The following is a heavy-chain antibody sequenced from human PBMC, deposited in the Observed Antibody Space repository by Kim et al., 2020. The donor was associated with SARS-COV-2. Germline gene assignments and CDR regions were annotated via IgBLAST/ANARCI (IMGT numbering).Heavy chain of an antibody. Sequence: SGPTLVKPTQTLTLTCTFSGFSLSTSGVAVGWIRQPPGKALEWLALIYWDDDKRYSPSLKSRLTITKDTSKNQVVLTMTNMDPVDTATYYCAHLSTWEVTTRFFDYWGQGTLVTVSS. V-gene: IGHV2-5*02. D-gene: IGHD4-17*01. CDR1: GFSLSTSGVA. J-gene: IGHJ4*02. CDR3: AHLSTWEVTTRFFDY. CDR2: IYWDDDK.